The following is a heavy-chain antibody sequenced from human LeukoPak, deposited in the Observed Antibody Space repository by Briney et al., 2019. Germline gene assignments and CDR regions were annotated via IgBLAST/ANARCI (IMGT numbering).Heavy chain of an antibody. CDR1: GGTFSSYA. CDR2: IIPIFGTA. V-gene: IGHV1-69*06. Sequence: PVKVSCKASGGTFSSYAISWVRQAPGQGLEWMGRIIPIFGTANYAQKFQGRVTITADKSTSTAYMELSSLRSEDTAVYYCARGDGSGSYWGLAGYWGQGTLVTVSS. D-gene: IGHD3-10*01. J-gene: IGHJ4*02. CDR3: ARGDGSGSYWGLAGY.